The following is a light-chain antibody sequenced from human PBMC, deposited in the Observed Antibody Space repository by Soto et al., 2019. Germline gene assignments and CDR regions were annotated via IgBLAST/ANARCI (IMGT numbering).Light chain of an antibody. CDR2: KAS. J-gene: IGKJ1*01. CDR3: QQYNSYFWT. CDR1: QDISNY. V-gene: IGKV1-5*03. Sequence: DIQMTQSPSSMFESVGPRVTITCKATQDISNYLNWYQQKPGKAPKLLIYKASTLKSGVPSRFSGSGSGTEFTLTISSLQPDDFATYYCQQYNSYFWTFGQGTKVDIK.